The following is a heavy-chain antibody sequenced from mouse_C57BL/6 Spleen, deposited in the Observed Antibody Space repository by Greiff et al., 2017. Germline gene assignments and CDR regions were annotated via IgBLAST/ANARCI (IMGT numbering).Heavy chain of an antibody. J-gene: IGHJ3*01. D-gene: IGHD1-1*01. CDR1: GYTFTDYA. CDR2: ISTYYGDA. Sequence: VQLQESGPELVRPGVSVKISCKGSGYTFTDYAMHWVKQSHAKSLEWIGVISTYYGDASYNQKFKDKATMTVDNSSSTAYMELARLTSEDSAVYYCAGIYYGSSYGWFAYWGQGTLVTVSA. V-gene: IGHV1-67*01. CDR3: AGIYYGSSYGWFAY.